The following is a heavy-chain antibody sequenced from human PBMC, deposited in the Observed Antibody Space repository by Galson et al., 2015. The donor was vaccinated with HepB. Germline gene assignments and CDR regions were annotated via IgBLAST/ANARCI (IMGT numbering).Heavy chain of an antibody. CDR1: GGSISSGGYY. Sequence: TLSLTCTVSGGSISSGGYYWSWIRQHPGKGLEWIGYIYYSGSTYYNPSLESRVTISVDTSKNQFSLKLSSVTAADTAVYYCARGRDYGDKIIDYWGQGTLVTVSS. CDR3: ARGRDYGDKIIDY. J-gene: IGHJ4*02. D-gene: IGHD4-17*01. CDR2: IYYSGST. V-gene: IGHV4-31*03.